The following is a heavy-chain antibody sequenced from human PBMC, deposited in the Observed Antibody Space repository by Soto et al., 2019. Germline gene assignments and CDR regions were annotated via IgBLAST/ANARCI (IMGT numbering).Heavy chain of an antibody. V-gene: IGHV3-48*04. CDR2: ISSSSSTI. CDR3: ARGSSSDFDY. CDR1: GFTFSSYS. J-gene: IGHJ4*02. D-gene: IGHD6-19*01. Sequence: GGSLRLSCAASGFTFSSYSMNWVRQAPGKGLEWVSYISSSSSTIYYADSVKGRFTISRDNAKNSLYLQMNSLRAEDTAVYYCARGSSSDFDYWGQGTLVTVSS.